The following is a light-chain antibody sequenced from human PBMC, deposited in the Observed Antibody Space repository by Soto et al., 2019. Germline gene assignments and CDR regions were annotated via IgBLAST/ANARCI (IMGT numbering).Light chain of an antibody. Sequence: DIVLTQSPATLSLSPGERATLSCRTSQTIRGLLNWYQQRPGQAPRLLIYDTSNRATDIPARFSGSGSGTDFILTISSLDPEDFGVYFCQQRHNWPITFGQGTRLDIK. V-gene: IGKV3-11*01. CDR1: QTIRGL. CDR2: DTS. J-gene: IGKJ5*01. CDR3: QQRHNWPIT.